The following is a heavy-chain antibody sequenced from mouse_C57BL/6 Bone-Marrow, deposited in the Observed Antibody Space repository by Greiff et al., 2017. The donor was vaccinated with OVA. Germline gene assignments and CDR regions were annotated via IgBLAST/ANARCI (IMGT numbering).Heavy chain of an antibody. Sequence: VQLQQSGAELVRPGPSVKVSCKASGYAFTNYLIEWVKQRPGQGLEWIGVINPGSGGTNYNEKFKGKATLTADKSSSTAYMQLSSLTSEDSAVYFCARRGTTGFDYWGQGTTLTVSS. CDR2: INPGSGGT. CDR3: ARRGTTGFDY. J-gene: IGHJ2*01. D-gene: IGHD1-1*01. V-gene: IGHV1-54*01. CDR1: GYAFTNYL.